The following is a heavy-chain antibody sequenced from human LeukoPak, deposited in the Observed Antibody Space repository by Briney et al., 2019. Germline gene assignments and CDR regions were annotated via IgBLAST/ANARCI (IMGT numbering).Heavy chain of an antibody. CDR3: ARETRYDIGNSLDY. CDR2: INPNSGGT. J-gene: IGHJ4*02. V-gene: IGHV1-2*02. Sequence: GASLTVSCKASGDTFTGANIHSGRQAPGQGLEWMGWINPNSGGTNYAQKFQGRVTTTRDTYISTAYMELSRLRSHDTAVYYCARETRYDIGNSLDYWGGGTLVTVSS. D-gene: IGHD5-12*01. CDR1: GDTFTGAN.